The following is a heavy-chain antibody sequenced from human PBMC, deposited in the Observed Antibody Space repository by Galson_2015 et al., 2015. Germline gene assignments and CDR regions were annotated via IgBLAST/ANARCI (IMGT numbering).Heavy chain of an antibody. CDR1: GFTFSDHE. CDR2: ISSSGGTT. Sequence: SLRLSCAVSGFTFSDHEMNWVRQAPGKGLEWVSYISSSGGTTYYADSVKGRFTISRDNAKNSLYLQMNSLRAEDTAVYYCARGGYCSSTICYVLNAFDIWGQGTMVTVSP. CDR3: ARGGYCSSTICYVLNAFDI. D-gene: IGHD2-2*01. V-gene: IGHV3-48*03. J-gene: IGHJ3*02.